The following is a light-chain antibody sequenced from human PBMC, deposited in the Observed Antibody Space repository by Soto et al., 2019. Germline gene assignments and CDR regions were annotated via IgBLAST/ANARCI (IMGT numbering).Light chain of an antibody. V-gene: IGLV1-51*01. CDR1: SSNIGDNI. J-gene: IGLJ1*01. Sequence: QSVLTQPPSVSAAPGQKVTISCSGSSSNIGDNIVAWYQHLPKAAPNLLIYDNDNRPSGIPDRFSGSKSGTSATLGTTGLQTGDEADYYCGSWDSSLNAYVFGTGTKVTVL. CDR2: DND. CDR3: GSWDSSLNAYV.